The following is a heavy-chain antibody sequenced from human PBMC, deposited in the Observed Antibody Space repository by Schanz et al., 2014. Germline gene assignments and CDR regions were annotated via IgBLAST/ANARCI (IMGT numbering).Heavy chain of an antibody. D-gene: IGHD3-3*02. CDR1: GGSISSGGSS. Sequence: QVQLQESGPGLVKPSGTLSLTCGVSGGSISSGGSSWNWIRLPPGKGLEWIGYIHHSGSTYYNPSLKSRVTISVDSSKNQFSLMLNSVTAADTAVYYCARRHHFRSGPYYYYYMDVWGKGTTVTVSS. V-gene: IGHV4-30-4*07. CDR2: IHHSGST. J-gene: IGHJ6*03. CDR3: ARRHHFRSGPYYYYYMDV.